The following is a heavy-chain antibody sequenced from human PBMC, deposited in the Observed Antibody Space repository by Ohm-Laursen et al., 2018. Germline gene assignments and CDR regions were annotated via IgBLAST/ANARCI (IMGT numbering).Heavy chain of an antibody. CDR3: ARHAEGDYYDSSGYYPTFYFDY. V-gene: IGHV4-59*08. CDR1: GGSISSYY. J-gene: IGHJ4*02. CDR2: IYYSGST. D-gene: IGHD3-22*01. Sequence: TLSLTCTVSGGSISSYYWSWIRQPPGKGLEWIGYIYYSGSTNYNPSLKSRVTISVDTSKNQFSLKLSSVTAADTAVYYCARHAEGDYYDSSGYYPTFYFDYWGQGTLVTVSS.